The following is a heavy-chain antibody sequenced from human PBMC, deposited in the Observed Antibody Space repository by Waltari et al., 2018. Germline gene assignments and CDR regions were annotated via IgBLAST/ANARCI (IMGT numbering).Heavy chain of an antibody. J-gene: IGHJ5*02. D-gene: IGHD3-10*01. CDR2: INNGGVT. CDR3: ARGGVPDYYGSGSPYRNWFDP. CDR1: GGSFSGYH. V-gene: IGHV4-34*02. Sequence: QVQLKQWGAGTLKPSDTLSLTCGVYGGSFSGYHWTWVRQSPGKGLEWIGEINNGGVTNYHPSLKSRVTISVDASKNQFSLFVRSVTTADTAVYYCARGGVPDYYGSGSPYRNWFDPWGQGTLVTVSS.